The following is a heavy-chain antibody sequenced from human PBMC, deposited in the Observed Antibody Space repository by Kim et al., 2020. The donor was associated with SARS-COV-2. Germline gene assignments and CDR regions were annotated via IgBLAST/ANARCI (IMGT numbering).Heavy chain of an antibody. J-gene: IGHJ4*01. V-gene: IGHV3-48*03. CDR3: ARDGDVSGLFDY. Sequence: YFADTVKGRFTISDDTAKNEVYVHMNSLGVEGTAVYYRARDGDVSGLFDYWGHGTLVTVSS. D-gene: IGHD7-27*01.